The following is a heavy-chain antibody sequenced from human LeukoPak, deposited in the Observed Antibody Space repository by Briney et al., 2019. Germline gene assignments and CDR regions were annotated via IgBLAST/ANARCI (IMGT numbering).Heavy chain of an antibody. CDR1: GSTVSSNY. CDR3: ARERGYSSSWYAFYYYMDV. CDR2: IYSGGST. D-gene: IGHD6-13*01. Sequence: GGSLRLSCAASGSTVSSNYMSWVRQAPGKGLEWVSVIYSGGSTYYEDSVKGRFTISRDNSKNTLYLQMNSLRAEDTAVYYCARERGYSSSWYAFYYYMDVWGKGTTVTVSS. V-gene: IGHV3-66*02. J-gene: IGHJ6*03.